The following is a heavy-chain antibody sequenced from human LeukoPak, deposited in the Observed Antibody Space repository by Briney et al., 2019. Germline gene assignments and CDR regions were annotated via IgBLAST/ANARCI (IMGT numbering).Heavy chain of an antibody. V-gene: IGHV4-59*01. CDR2: IYYSGST. D-gene: IGHD1-1*01. CDR1: GGSISSYY. Sequence: SETLSLTCTVSGGSISSYYWSWIRQPPGKGLEWIGYIYYSGSTNYNPSLRSRVTMSVDTSKNQFSLKLSSVTAADTAVYYCATTGNYYYYYMDVWGKGTTVTVSS. J-gene: IGHJ6*03. CDR3: ATTGNYYYYYMDV.